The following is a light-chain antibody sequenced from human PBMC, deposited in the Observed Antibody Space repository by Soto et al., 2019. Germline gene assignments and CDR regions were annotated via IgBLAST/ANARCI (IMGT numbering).Light chain of an antibody. Sequence: DIQMTQSPSSLSASVGDRVTITCRASQSISSWLAWFQQKPGKAPKLLMYDASSLESGVPSRSSGSGSGTEFTLTISSLQPDDFATYYCQQYGTYLWTFGQGTKVDI. CDR1: QSISSW. V-gene: IGKV1-5*01. J-gene: IGKJ1*01. CDR2: DAS. CDR3: QQYGTYLWT.